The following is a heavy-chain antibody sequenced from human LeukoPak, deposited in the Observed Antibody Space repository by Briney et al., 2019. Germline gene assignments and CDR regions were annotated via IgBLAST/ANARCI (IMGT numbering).Heavy chain of an antibody. V-gene: IGHV4-34*01. CDR3: ARDTPKIHCSGGSCYSEGDAFDI. D-gene: IGHD2-15*01. CDR2: INHSGST. Sequence: SETLSLTCAVYGGSFSGYYWSWLRQPPGKGLEWIGEINHSGSTNYNPSLKSRVTISVDTSKNQFSLKLSSVSAADTAVYYCARDTPKIHCSGGSCYSEGDAFDIWGQGTMVTVSS. J-gene: IGHJ3*02. CDR1: GGSFSGYY.